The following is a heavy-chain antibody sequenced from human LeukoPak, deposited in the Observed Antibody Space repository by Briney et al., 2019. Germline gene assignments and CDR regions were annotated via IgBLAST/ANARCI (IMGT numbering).Heavy chain of an antibody. J-gene: IGHJ4*02. CDR1: GFTFSTYN. V-gene: IGHV3-21*01. Sequence: GGSLRLSCAASGFTFSTYNMNWLRQAPGKGLEWVSSISSSSSYIYYADSVKGRFTISRDNAKNSLYLQMNSLRAEDTAVYYCARDFSSGSYYGDYYFDYWGQGTLVTVSS. CDR2: ISSSSSYI. D-gene: IGHD1-26*01. CDR3: ARDFSSGSYYGDYYFDY.